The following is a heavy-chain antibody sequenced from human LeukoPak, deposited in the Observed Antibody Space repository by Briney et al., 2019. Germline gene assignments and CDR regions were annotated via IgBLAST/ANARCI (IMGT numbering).Heavy chain of an antibody. Sequence: GGSLGLSCAASGFTFSSYSMNWVRQAPGKGLEWVSSISSSSSYIYYADSVKGRFTISRDNAKNSLYLQMNSLRAEDTAVYYCARLSGVDSSSFLRAFDIWDQGTMVTVSS. V-gene: IGHV3-21*01. CDR3: ARLSGVDSSSFLRAFDI. D-gene: IGHD6-13*01. CDR1: GFTFSSYS. J-gene: IGHJ3*02. CDR2: ISSSSSYI.